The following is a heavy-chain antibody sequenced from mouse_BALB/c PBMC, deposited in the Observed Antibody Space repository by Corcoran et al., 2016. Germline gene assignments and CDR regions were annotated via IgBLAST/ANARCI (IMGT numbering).Heavy chain of an antibody. CDR3: ARPLGYYGSSFAY. J-gene: IGHJ3*01. D-gene: IGHD1-1*01. Sequence: QILLVQSGPELKKPGETVKISCKASGYTFTNYGMNWVKQAPGKGLKWMGWINTYTGEPTYADDFKGRFDFSLETSASTAYLQINNLKNEDTATYCGARPLGYYGSSFAYWGQGTLVTVSA. CDR1: GYTFTNYG. CDR2: INTYTGEP. V-gene: IGHV9-3-1*01.